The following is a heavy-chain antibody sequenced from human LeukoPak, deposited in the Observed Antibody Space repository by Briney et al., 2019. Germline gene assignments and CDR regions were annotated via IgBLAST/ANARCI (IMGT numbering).Heavy chain of an antibody. CDR3: ARGGIMITFGGPTDAFDI. CDR1: GGSFSGYY. V-gene: IGHV4-34*01. CDR2: INHSGST. J-gene: IGHJ3*02. D-gene: IGHD3-16*01. Sequence: SETLSLTCAVYGGSFSGYYWSWIRQPPGKGLEWIGEINHSGSTNYNPSLKSRVTISVDTSKNQFSLKLSSVTAADTAVYYCARGGIMITFGGPTDAFDIWGQGTMVTVSS.